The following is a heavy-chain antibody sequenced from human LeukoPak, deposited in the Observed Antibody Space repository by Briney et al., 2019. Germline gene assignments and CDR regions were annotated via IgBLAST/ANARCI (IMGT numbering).Heavy chain of an antibody. J-gene: IGHJ4*02. CDR2: IKNDGSEA. Sequence: GGSLRLSCAASGFTFPIYWMTWVRQAPGKGLKWVGIIKNDGSEAYYGDSVKGRFTISRDNAKNALYLQMSSLRADDTAVYFCARDGDSGWSLSHWGQGTLFTVSS. V-gene: IGHV3-7*01. CDR1: GFTFPIYW. CDR3: ARDGDSGWSLSH. D-gene: IGHD6-19*01.